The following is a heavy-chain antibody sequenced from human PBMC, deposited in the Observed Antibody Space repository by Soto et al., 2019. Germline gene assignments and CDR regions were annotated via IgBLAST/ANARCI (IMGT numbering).Heavy chain of an antibody. CDR3: ARANIVVVPAARLKWFDP. CDR1: GYTFTGYY. CDR2: INPNSGGT. V-gene: IGHV1-2*02. Sequence: GASVKVSCKASGYTFTGYYMHWVRQAPGQGLEWMGWINPNSGGTNYAQKFQGRVTMTRDTSISTAYMELSRLRSDDTAVYYCARANIVVVPAARLKWFDPWGQGTLVTVSS. D-gene: IGHD2-2*01. J-gene: IGHJ5*02.